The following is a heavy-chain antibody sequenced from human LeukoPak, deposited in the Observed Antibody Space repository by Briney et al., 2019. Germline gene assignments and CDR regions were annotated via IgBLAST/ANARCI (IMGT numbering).Heavy chain of an antibody. D-gene: IGHD3-10*01. CDR2: ISYDGSNK. V-gene: IGHV3-30*18. CDR3: AKDRTPWFGESPFYY. CDR1: GFTFSSYG. Sequence: PGGSLRLSCAASGFTFSSYGMHWVRQAPGKGLEWVAVISYDGSNKYYADSVKGRFTISRDNSKNTLYLQMNSLRAEDTAVYYCAKDRTPWFGESPFYYWGQGTLVTVSS. J-gene: IGHJ4*02.